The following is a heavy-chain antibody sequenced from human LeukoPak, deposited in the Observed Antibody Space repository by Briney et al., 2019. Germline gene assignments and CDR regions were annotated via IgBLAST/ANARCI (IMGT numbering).Heavy chain of an antibody. CDR2: INPNSGGT. D-gene: IGHD3-22*01. V-gene: IGHV1-2*02. Sequence: ASVKVSCKASGYTFTGYYMHWVRQAPGQGLEWMGWINPNSGGTNYAQKFQGRVTMTRDTSISTAYMELSRLRSDDTAVYYCARGYYDSSGYYSRSFDYWGQGTLVTVSS. J-gene: IGHJ4*02. CDR1: GYTFTGYY. CDR3: ARGYYDSSGYYSRSFDY.